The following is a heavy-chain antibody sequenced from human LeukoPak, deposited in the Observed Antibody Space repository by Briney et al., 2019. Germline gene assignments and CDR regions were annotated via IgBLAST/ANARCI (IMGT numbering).Heavy chain of an antibody. CDR3: ARALRDSSSWMDAFDI. D-gene: IGHD6-13*01. V-gene: IGHV3-21*01. CDR1: GFTFSSYS. J-gene: IGHJ3*02. Sequence: PGGSLRLSCAASGFTFSSYSMNWVRQAPGKGLEWVSSISSSSSYIYYADSVKGRFTISRDNAKNSLYLQMNSLRAEDTAVYYCARALRDSSSWMDAFDIWGQGTMVTVSS. CDR2: ISSSSSYI.